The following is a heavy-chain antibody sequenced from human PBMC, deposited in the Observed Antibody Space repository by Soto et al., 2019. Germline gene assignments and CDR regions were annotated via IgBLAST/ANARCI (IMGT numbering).Heavy chain of an antibody. Sequence: EAQLVESGGDLVQPGRSLRLSCTASGFTFGDNAMSWFRQAPGKGLEWVGFIRSKAYGGTIEYAASVKGRFTISRDDSKSVAYLQMNSLQTEDTALYFCTRGWIFGPLINWFDPWGQRTLVTVSS. CDR2: IRSKAYGGTI. CDR3: TRGWIFGPLINWFDP. D-gene: IGHD3-3*01. CDR1: GFTFGDNA. V-gene: IGHV3-49*03. J-gene: IGHJ5*02.